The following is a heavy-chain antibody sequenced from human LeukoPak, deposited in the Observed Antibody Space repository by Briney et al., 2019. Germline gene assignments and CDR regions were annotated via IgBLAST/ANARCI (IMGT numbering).Heavy chain of an antibody. V-gene: IGHV4-59*08. J-gene: IGHJ5*02. D-gene: IGHD3-9*01. CDR2: IYYSGST. Sequence: SETLSLTCTVSGGSISSYYWSWIRQPPGKGLEWIGYIYYSGSTNYNPSLKSRVTISVDTSKNQFSLKLSSVTAADTAVYYCARHGESSTYYDILTGRGSWWFDPWGRGTLVTVSS. CDR3: ARHGESSTYYDILTGRGSWWFDP. CDR1: GGSISSYY.